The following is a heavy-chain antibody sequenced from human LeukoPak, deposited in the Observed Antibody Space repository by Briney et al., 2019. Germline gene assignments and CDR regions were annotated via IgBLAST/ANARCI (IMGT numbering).Heavy chain of an antibody. CDR2: IIPVYGTT. Sequence: ASVKVSCKAPGGSFSIYGITWVLQAPGQGLEWMGGIIPVYGTTNYAQKFQGRVTITTDESTSTVYMELSSLRSEDTAIYYCATNLVVVYWITYMDVWGKGTTVTVSS. CDR3: ATNLVVVYWITYMDV. CDR1: GGSFSIYG. D-gene: IGHD1-26*01. V-gene: IGHV1-69*05. J-gene: IGHJ6*04.